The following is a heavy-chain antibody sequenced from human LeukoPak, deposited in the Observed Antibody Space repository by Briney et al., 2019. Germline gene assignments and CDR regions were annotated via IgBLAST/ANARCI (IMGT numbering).Heavy chain of an antibody. Sequence: GGSLRLSCAASGFTFSNYVMHWVRQAPGKGLEWVAFIRYDGSNKYYADSVKGRFTISRDNSKNTLYLQMNSLRAEDTAVYYCAKDQRYGDYYYMDVWGKGTTVTVSS. J-gene: IGHJ6*03. V-gene: IGHV3-30*02. CDR1: GFTFSNYV. CDR2: IRYDGSNK. D-gene: IGHD4-17*01. CDR3: AKDQRYGDYYYMDV.